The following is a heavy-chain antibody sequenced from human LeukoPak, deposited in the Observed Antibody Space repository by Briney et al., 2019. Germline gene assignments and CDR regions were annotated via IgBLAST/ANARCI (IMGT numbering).Heavy chain of an antibody. CDR2: ISYDGSNK. V-gene: IGHV3-30-3*01. CDR3: ARDSRPYCSGGSCRAYFDY. J-gene: IGHJ4*02. D-gene: IGHD2-15*01. Sequence: GGSLRLSCAASGFTFSSYAMHWVRQAPGKGLEWVAVISYDGSNKYYADSVKGRFTISRDNSKNTLYLQMNSLRAEDTAVYYCARDSRPYCSGGSCRAYFDYWGQGTLVTVSS. CDR1: GFTFSSYA.